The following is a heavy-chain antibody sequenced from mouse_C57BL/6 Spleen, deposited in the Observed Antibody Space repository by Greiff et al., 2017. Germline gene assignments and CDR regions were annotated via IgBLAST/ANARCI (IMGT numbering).Heavy chain of an antibody. CDR2: IKPGSGST. CDR3: ARSGSRWYFDV. V-gene: IGHV1-9*01. Sequence: QVQLQQSGAELMKPGASVKLSCKATGYTFTGYWIEWVKQRPGHGLEWIGEIKPGSGSTNYNEKFKGKATFTADTSSNTAYMHLSSLTTEDSAFYYCARSGSRWYFDVWGTGTTVTVSS. J-gene: IGHJ1*03. D-gene: IGHD1-1*01. CDR1: GYTFTGYW.